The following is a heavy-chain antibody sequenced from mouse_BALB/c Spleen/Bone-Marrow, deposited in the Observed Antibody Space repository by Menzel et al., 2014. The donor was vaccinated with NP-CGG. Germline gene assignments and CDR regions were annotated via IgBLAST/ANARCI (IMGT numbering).Heavy chain of an antibody. D-gene: IGHD1-1*01. CDR2: ISSGSSTI. CDR3: ARSGYYGSSPYYAMDY. CDR1: GFTFSSFG. J-gene: IGHJ4*01. Sequence: EVQVVESGGGLVQPGGSRKLSCAASGFTFSSFGMHWVRQAPEKGLGWVAYISSGSSTIYYADTVKGRFTISRDNPKNTLFLQMTSLRSEDTAMYYCARSGYYGSSPYYAMDYWGQGTSVTVSS. V-gene: IGHV5-17*02.